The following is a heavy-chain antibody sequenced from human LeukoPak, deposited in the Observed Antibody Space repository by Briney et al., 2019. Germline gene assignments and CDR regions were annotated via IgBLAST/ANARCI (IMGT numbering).Heavy chain of an antibody. CDR2: IIPIFGTA. D-gene: IGHD7-27*01. J-gene: IGHJ4*02. Sequence: SVMVSCKASGGTFSSYAISWVRQAPGQGLEWMGGIIPIFGTANYAQKFQGRVTITADESTSTAYMELSSLRSEDTAVYYCASVNLGYFDYWGQGTLVTVSS. CDR1: GGTFSSYA. CDR3: ASVNLGYFDY. V-gene: IGHV1-69*01.